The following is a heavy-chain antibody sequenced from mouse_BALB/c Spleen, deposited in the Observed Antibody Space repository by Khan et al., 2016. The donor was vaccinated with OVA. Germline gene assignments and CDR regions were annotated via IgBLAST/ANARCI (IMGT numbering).Heavy chain of an antibody. V-gene: IGHV1-4*01. CDR2: INPSSGYN. J-gene: IGHJ3*01. Sequence: QVRLQQSGAELARPGASVKMSCKASGYIFTNYMMHWVKQRPGQGLEWIGDINPSSGYNNYNQKFKDKATLTADKSSSTAYKQLNILTSEDSAVYYWSRGVYGSFAYWGQGTLVTVSA. CDR3: SRGVYGSFAY. D-gene: IGHD1-1*01. CDR1: GYIFTNYM.